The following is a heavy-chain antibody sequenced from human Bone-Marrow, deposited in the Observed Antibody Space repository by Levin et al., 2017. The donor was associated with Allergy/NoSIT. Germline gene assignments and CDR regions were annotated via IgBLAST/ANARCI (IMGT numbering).Heavy chain of an antibody. V-gene: IGHV3-7*01. CDR3: ARDEGGGRWYRLGMDV. D-gene: IGHD3-16*01. J-gene: IGHJ6*04. Sequence: PGGSLRLSCAASGFTFSAYWISWVRQAPGKGLEWVANIKVDGSEKYYVDSVKGRFTISRDNAKNSLYLQMNSLRAEDTAVYYCARDEGGGRWYRLGMDVWGKGTTVTVSS. CDR2: IKVDGSEK. CDR1: GFTFSAYW.